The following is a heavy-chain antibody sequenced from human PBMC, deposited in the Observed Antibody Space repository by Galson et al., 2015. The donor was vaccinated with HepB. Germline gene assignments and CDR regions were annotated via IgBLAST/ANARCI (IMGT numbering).Heavy chain of an antibody. CDR3: ARSAPLRLGELSLGFDY. CDR1: GYTFTGYY. D-gene: IGHD3-16*02. V-gene: IGHV1-2*06. CDR2: INTNSGGT. J-gene: IGHJ4*02. Sequence: SVKVSCKASGYTFTGYYMHWVRQAPGQGLEWMGRINTNSGGTNYAQKFQGRVTMTRDTSISTAYMELSRLRSDDTAVYYCARSAPLRLGELSLGFDYWGQGTLVTVSS.